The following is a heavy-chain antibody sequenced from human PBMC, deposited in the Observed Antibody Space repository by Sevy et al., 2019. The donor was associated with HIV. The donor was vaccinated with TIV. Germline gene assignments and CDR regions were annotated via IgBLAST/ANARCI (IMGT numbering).Heavy chain of an antibody. Sequence: GGSLRLSCAASGFTLSNYWMSWVRQAPGKGLEWVANIKQDGSDKYYVDPVKGRFTISTTNAKNSLYQQMNSLRAEDTAVYYCARDLYSGSYYENYWGQGTLVTVSS. V-gene: IGHV3-7*01. D-gene: IGHD1-26*01. CDR2: IKQDGSDK. J-gene: IGHJ4*02. CDR3: ARDLYSGSYYENY. CDR1: GFTLSNYW.